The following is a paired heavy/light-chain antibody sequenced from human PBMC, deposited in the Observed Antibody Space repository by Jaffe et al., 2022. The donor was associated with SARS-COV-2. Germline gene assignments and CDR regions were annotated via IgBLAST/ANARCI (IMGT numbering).Heavy chain of an antibody. CDR2: VSGSGGST. Sequence: EVQLLESGGGLVQPGGSLRLSCAASGLTFSNYAMSWVRQAPGKGLEWVSAVSGSGGSTYYANSVKGRFTISRDNSKNTLYLQTNSLRAEDTAVYYCAKDPGSAGTWLNYFDYWGQGTLVTVSS. D-gene: IGHD6-19*01. CDR1: GLTFSNYA. CDR3: AKDPGSAGTWLNYFDY. V-gene: IGHV3-23*01. J-gene: IGHJ4*02.
Light chain of an antibody. V-gene: IGKV1-5*03. J-gene: IGKJ1*01. CDR1: ENISSW. CDR2: KAS. Sequence: DIQMTQSPPTLSASAGDRVTITCRASENISSWLAWYQQKPGKAPKLLIYKASSLESGVPSRFSGSGSGTEFTLTISSLQPDDFATYYCQQYITYSRTFGQGTKVEIK. CDR3: QQYITYSRT.